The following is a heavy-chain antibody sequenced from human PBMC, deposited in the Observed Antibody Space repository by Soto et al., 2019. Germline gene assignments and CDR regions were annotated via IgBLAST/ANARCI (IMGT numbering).Heavy chain of an antibody. CDR3: VRAGIETTPYYFDY. CDR2: ISSNGGST. CDR1: GFTFSSYA. J-gene: IGHJ4*02. Sequence: GGSLRLSCSASGFTFSSYAMHWVRQAPGKGLEYVSAISSNGGSTYYADSVKGRFTISRDDSKNSLYLQMNSLKTEDTAVYYCVRAGIETTPYYFDYWGQGTLVTVSS. V-gene: IGHV3-64*04. D-gene: IGHD4-17*01.